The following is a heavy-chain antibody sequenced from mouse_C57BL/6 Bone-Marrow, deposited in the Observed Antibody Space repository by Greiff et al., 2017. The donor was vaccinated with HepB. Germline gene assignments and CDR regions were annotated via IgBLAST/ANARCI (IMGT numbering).Heavy chain of an antibody. Sequence: QVQLQQPGAELVKPGASVKLSCKASGYTFTSYWMHWVKQRPGQGLEWIGKINPNNGNTNYNEKFKGKATLTVDKSSSTAYMQLSSLTSEDSAVEDCASRSYYGDYWGQGTTLTVSS. CDR3: ASRSYYGDY. V-gene: IGHV1-64*01. J-gene: IGHJ2*01. CDR2: INPNNGNT. CDR1: GYTFTSYW. D-gene: IGHD2-1*01.